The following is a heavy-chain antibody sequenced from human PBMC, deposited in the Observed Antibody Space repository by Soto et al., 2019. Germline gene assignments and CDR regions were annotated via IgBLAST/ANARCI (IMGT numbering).Heavy chain of an antibody. CDR3: ARPRSSSRNYYGMDV. D-gene: IGHD6-13*01. CDR1: GGSFTGYY. V-gene: IGHV4-34*01. CDR2: INYRGST. J-gene: IGHJ6*02. Sequence: SETLSLTCAVYGGSFTGYYWTWIRQTPGKGLEWIGEINYRGSTYYNPSLESRITMAVDTSKNQFSLKLSSVTAADTAVYYCARPRSSSRNYYGMDVWGQGTTVTVSS.